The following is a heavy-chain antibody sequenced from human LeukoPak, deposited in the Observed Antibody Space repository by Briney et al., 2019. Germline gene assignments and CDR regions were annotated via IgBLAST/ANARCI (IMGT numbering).Heavy chain of an antibody. V-gene: IGHV1-18*01. CDR1: GYIFNTNG. Sequence: ASVKASCKASGYIFNTNGINWVRQAPGQGLEWVAYISAYSGVTNSAQKFRDRVTMTTDTSTRTAYMELRSLTSDDSAVYYCARGGLSTRWGLDYWGQGTLVTVSS. CDR3: ARGGLSTRWGLDY. CDR2: ISAYSGVT. J-gene: IGHJ4*02. D-gene: IGHD6-13*01.